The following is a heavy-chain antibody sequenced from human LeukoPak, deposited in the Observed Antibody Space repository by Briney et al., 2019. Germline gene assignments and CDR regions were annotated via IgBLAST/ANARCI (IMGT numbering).Heavy chain of an antibody. J-gene: IGHJ4*02. V-gene: IGHV1-3*01. CDR3: ARERSSWYLFDY. CDR2: INAGNGNT. Sequence: GASVKVSCKASGYTFASYAMHWVRQAPGQRLEWMGWINAGNGNTKYSQKFQGRVTITRDTSASTAYMELSSLRSEDTAVYYCARERSSWYLFDYWGQGTLVTVSS. CDR1: GYTFASYA. D-gene: IGHD6-13*01.